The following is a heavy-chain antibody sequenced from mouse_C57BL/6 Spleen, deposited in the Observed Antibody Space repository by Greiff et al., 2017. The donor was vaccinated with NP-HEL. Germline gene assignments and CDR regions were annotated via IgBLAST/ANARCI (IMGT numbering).Heavy chain of an antibody. CDR2: IHPNSGST. V-gene: IGHV1-64*01. Sequence: QVHVKQPGAELVKPGASVKLSCKASGYTFTSYWMHWVKQRPGQGLEWIGMIHPNSGSTNYNEKFKSKATLTVDKSSSTAYMQLSSLTSEDSAVYYCALPHYGGSSPCYWGQGTTLTVSS. J-gene: IGHJ2*01. CDR1: GYTFTSYW. CDR3: ALPHYGGSSPCY. D-gene: IGHD1-1*01.